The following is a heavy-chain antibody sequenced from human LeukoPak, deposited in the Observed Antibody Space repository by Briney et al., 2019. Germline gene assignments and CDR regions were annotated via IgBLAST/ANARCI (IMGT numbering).Heavy chain of an antibody. CDR1: GFTFSSYA. CDR3: ARQESGSYDY. V-gene: IGHV3-30-3*01. J-gene: IGHJ4*02. D-gene: IGHD1-26*01. CDR2: ISYDGSNK. Sequence: GGSLRLSCAASGFTFSSYAMHWVRQALGKGLEWVAVISYDGSNKYYADSVKGRFTISRDNSKNTLYLQMNSLRAEDTAVYYCARQESGSYDYWGQGTLVTVSS.